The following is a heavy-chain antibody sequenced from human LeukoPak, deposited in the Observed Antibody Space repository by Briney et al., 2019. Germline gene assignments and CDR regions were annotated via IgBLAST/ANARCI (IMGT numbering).Heavy chain of an antibody. J-gene: IGHJ4*02. CDR3: ARVVGKSQVVTALYYFDY. CDR1: GGSISSYY. V-gene: IGHV4-59*01. Sequence: SETLSLTCTVSGGSISSYYWSWIRQPPGKGLEWIGYIYYSGSTNHNPSLKSRVTISVDTSKNQFSLKLSSVTAADTAVYYCARVVGKSQVVTALYYFDYWGQGTLVTVSS. D-gene: IGHD2-21*02. CDR2: IYYSGST.